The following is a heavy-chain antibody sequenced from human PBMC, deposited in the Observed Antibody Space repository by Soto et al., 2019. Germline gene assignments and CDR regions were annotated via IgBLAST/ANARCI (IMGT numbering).Heavy chain of an antibody. CDR3: ARDGRARAEYYMDV. Sequence: GGSLRLSCAASGFTFDDYGMSWVRQAPGKGLEWVSGINWNGGSTGYADSVKGRFTISRDNAKNSLYLQMNSLRAEDTALYHCARDGRARAEYYMDVWGKGTTVTVSS. CDR2: INWNGGST. D-gene: IGHD1-1*01. J-gene: IGHJ6*03. V-gene: IGHV3-20*01. CDR1: GFTFDDYG.